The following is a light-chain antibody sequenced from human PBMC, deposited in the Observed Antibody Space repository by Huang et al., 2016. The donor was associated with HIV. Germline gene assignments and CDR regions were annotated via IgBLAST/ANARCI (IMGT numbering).Light chain of an antibody. CDR2: DAS. Sequence: EIVMTQSPDTLSVSPGERVSLSCRASQSVTHSLAWYQQNPGQPPRLLFYDASTSAPGISARCRGSGSGTEFTLTISSLQSEDVAIYYCQQYGNWPRGTFGQGTRVQIK. J-gene: IGKJ1*01. CDR3: QQYGNWPRGT. CDR1: QSVTHS. V-gene: IGKV3-15*01.